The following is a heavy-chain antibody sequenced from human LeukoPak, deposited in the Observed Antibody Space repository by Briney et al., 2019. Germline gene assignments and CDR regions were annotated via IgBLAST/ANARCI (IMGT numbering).Heavy chain of an antibody. Sequence: ASVKVSCKASGYTFTHYAINWVRQAPGQGLEWMGWINTHTGNPTYAQGFTGRFVFSLDTSVSTAYLQISSLKAEDTAVYYCAREGAAAGPEYFQHWGQGTLVTVSS. D-gene: IGHD6-13*01. V-gene: IGHV7-4-1*02. CDR3: AREGAAAGPEYFQH. CDR2: INTHTGNP. CDR1: GYTFTHYA. J-gene: IGHJ1*01.